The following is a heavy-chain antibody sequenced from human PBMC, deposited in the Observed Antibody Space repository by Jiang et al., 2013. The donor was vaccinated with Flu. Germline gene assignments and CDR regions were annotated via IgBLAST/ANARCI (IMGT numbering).Heavy chain of an antibody. D-gene: IGHD4-23*01. V-gene: IGHV4-39*07. CDR1: GGSLRSSSYY. CDR2: INNSGNT. J-gene: IGHJ6*03. Sequence: LLKPSETLSLSCTVSGGSLRSSSYYWGWIRQPPGKGLEWIGSINNSGNTYYNPSLKSRVTISVDTSKSQFSLKLSSVTAADTAVYYCARHDYGGSSVYFYYYYMDVWGTGTTVTVSS. CDR3: ARHDYGGSSVYFYYYYMDV.